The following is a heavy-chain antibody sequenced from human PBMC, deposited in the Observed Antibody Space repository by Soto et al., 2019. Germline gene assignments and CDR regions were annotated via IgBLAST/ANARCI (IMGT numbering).Heavy chain of an antibody. CDR2: INPNSGTT. Sequence: ASVKVSCEPSGKLLNAYYIHWARQAPGQGLEWMGLINPNSGTTTYAQRFQGRLTMTSNTSTRTVYMQLSDLISEDTAVYYCASPDYDSGAPLFYYGLDVWGQGTTVTVSS. D-gene: IGHD3-16*01. V-gene: IGHV1-46*02. CDR1: GKLLNAYY. CDR3: ASPDYDSGAPLFYYGLDV. J-gene: IGHJ6*02.